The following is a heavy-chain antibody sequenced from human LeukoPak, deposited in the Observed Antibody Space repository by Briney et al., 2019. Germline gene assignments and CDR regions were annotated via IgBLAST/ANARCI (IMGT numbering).Heavy chain of an antibody. CDR3: ARLYGAGTAGYFDY. CDR1: GFTFSSYS. CDR2: ISSSSNYI. V-gene: IGHV3-21*01. D-gene: IGHD6-19*01. J-gene: IGHJ4*01. Sequence: GGSLRLSCAASGFTFSSYSMNWVRQAPGKGLEWVSSISSSSNYIYNADSVKGRFTISRDNAKNSLFLQMNSLRAEDTAIYYCARLYGAGTAGYFDYWGRGTLVTVSS.